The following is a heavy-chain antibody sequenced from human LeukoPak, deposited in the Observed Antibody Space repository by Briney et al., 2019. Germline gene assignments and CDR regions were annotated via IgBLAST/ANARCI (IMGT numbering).Heavy chain of an antibody. V-gene: IGHV4-61*02. D-gene: IGHD2-15*01. Sequence: SQTLSLTCTVSGGSISSGSYYWSWIRQPAGKGLEWIGRIYTSGSTNYNPSLKSRVTISVDTSKNQFSLKLSSVTAADTAVYYCARARGWACSGGSCYSEDYYYYYMDVWGKGTTVTVSS. J-gene: IGHJ6*03. CDR2: IYTSGST. CDR3: ARARGWACSGGSCYSEDYYYYYMDV. CDR1: GGSISSGSYY.